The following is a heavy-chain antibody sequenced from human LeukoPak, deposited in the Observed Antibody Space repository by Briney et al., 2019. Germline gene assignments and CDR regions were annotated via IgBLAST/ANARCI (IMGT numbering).Heavy chain of an antibody. CDR3: ARARSIIAARRGVYFDY. CDR2: INPNSGGT. D-gene: IGHD6-6*01. Sequence: GASVKVSCKASGYTFTGYYMHWVRQAPGQGLEWMGWINPNSGGTNYAQKFQGRVTMTRDTSISTASMELSRLRSDDTAVYYCARARSIIAARRGVYFDYWGQGTLVTVSS. CDR1: GYTFTGYY. V-gene: IGHV1-2*02. J-gene: IGHJ4*02.